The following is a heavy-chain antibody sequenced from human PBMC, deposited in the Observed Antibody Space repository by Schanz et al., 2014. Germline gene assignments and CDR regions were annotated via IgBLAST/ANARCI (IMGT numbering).Heavy chain of an antibody. V-gene: IGHV3-23*04. CDR1: GFTFSNHG. CDR3: SKDKQGSRSDDS. J-gene: IGHJ5*01. CDR2: MSGSGSTA. D-gene: IGHD2-15*01. Sequence: VQLVESGGGVVQPGRSLRLSCAASGFTFSNHGMHWVRQSPGKGLEWVSGMSGSGSTAEYADSVKGRFTISRDNSKNTLYLEMNRLRVDDTAVYYCSKDKQGSRSDDSWGQGTLVTVSS.